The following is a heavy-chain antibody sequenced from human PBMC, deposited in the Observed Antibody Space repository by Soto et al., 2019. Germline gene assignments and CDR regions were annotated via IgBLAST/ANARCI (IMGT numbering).Heavy chain of an antibody. CDR2: SFNRGSA. CDR1: GVPITSYY. Sequence: SETLSLTCTVSGVPITSYYWNWIRQPAGKGLEWIGRSFNRGSASYNPSLKSRVTVSIDTSENQFSLKLTSVTAADTAVYYCARDTGYTYGATLDYWGQGTLVTVS. CDR3: ARDTGYTYGATLDY. D-gene: IGHD5-18*01. J-gene: IGHJ4*02. V-gene: IGHV4-4*07.